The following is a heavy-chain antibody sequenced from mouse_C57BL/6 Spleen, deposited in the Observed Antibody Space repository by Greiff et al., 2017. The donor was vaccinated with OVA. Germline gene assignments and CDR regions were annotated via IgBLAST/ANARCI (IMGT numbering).Heavy chain of an antibody. D-gene: IGHD2-4*01. CDR3: ARGDYDGAWFAY. Sequence: QVQLKQPGTELVKPGASVKLSCKASGYTFTSYWMHWVKQRPGQGLEWIGNINPSNGGTNYNEKFKSKATLTVDKSSSTAYMQLSSLTSEDSAVYDCARGDYDGAWFAYWGQGTLVTVSA. V-gene: IGHV1-53*01. CDR1: GYTFTSYW. J-gene: IGHJ3*01. CDR2: INPSNGGT.